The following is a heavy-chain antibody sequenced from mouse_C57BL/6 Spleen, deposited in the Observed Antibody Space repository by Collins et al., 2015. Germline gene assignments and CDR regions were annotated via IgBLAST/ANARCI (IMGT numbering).Heavy chain of an antibody. CDR1: GYTFTSYW. CDR2: IDPSDSYT. Sequence: QVQLQQPGAELVKPGASVKLSCKASGYTFTSYWMQWVKQRPGQGLEWIGEIDPSDSYTNYNQKFKGKATLTVDTSSSTAYMQLSSLTSEDSAVYYCTRGGLRPYFDYWGQGTTLTVSS. V-gene: IGHV1-50*01. J-gene: IGHJ2*01. CDR3: TRGGLRPYFDY. D-gene: IGHD2-4*01.